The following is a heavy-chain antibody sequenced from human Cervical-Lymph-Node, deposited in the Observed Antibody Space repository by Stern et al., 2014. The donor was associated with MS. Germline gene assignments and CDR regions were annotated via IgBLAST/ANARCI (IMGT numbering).Heavy chain of an antibody. CDR3: ARTIPYYCSGGSCYIDD. CDR2: IDTKTGNP. J-gene: IGHJ4*02. D-gene: IGHD2-15*01. Sequence: QMQLVQSGSELKKPGASVKVSCKASGYTFTRYAMNWVRQAPGQGLEWMGWIDTKTGNPTYAQGVTGRFVFALDTSVSTAYLQISSLKAEDTAVYYCARTIPYYCSGGSCYIDDWGQGTLVTVSS. V-gene: IGHV7-4-1*02. CDR1: GYTFTRYA.